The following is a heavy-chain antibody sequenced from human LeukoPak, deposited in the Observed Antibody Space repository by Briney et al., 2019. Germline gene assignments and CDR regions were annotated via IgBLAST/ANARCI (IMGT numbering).Heavy chain of an antibody. Sequence: GGSLRLSCAASGFTFSSYRMSWVRQAPGKGLEWVANIKQDGSEKYYVDSVKGRFIISRDNAKNSLYLQMNSLRAEDTAVYYCARMQWLAVYFDYWGQGTLVTVSS. CDR3: ARMQWLAVYFDY. CDR2: IKQDGSEK. D-gene: IGHD6-19*01. CDR1: GFTFSSYR. J-gene: IGHJ4*02. V-gene: IGHV3-7*03.